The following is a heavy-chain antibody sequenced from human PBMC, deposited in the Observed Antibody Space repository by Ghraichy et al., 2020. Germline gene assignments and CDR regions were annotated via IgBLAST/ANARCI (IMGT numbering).Heavy chain of an antibody. V-gene: IGHV3-48*02. CDR1: GFTFSRYN. CDR2: ISASSYTR. J-gene: IGHJ5*02. CDR3: ARGPMNWFDP. Sequence: GTLRLSCAASGFTFSRYNMNWVRQAPGKGLEWVSYISASSYTRYYADSVSGRFTISRDNAKNSLYLQMNSLTDEDTAVYYCARGPMNWFDPWGQGTLVTVSS.